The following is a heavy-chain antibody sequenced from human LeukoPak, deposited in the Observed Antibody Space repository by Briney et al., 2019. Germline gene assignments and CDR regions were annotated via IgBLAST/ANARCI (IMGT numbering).Heavy chain of an antibody. CDR1: GGSISSSSYY. Sequence: PSETLSLTCTVSGGSISSSSYYWGWIRQPPGKGLEWIGSIYYSGSTYYNPSLKSRVTISVDTSKNQFSLQLNSVTPEDTAVYYCARGVAGTFGYFDYWGQGTLVTVSS. D-gene: IGHD6-19*01. CDR2: IYYSGST. CDR3: ARGVAGTFGYFDY. J-gene: IGHJ4*02. V-gene: IGHV4-39*07.